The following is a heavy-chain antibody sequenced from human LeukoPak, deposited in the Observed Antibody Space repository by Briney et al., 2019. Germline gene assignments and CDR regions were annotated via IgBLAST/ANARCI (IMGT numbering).Heavy chain of an antibody. CDR1: GFTFSSYA. CDR3: ARGGRLPAAGDFDY. CDR2: ISSNGGST. D-gene: IGHD2-21*01. V-gene: IGHV3-64*01. Sequence: GGSLSLSCAASGFTFSSYAMHWVRQAPGKGLEYVSAISSNGGSTYYANSVKGRFTISRDNSKNTLYLQMGSLRAEDMAVYYCARGGRLPAAGDFDYWGQGTLVTVSS. J-gene: IGHJ4*02.